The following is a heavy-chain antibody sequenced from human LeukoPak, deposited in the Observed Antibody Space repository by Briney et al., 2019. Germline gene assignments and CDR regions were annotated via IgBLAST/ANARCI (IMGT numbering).Heavy chain of an antibody. CDR3: ARFAYGLPWYFDY. CDR2: IYYSGST. D-gene: IGHD3-10*01. CDR1: GGSISSSGYY. V-gene: IGHV4-61*05. Sequence: SETLSLTCTVSGGSISSSGYYWGWIRQPPGKGLEWIGYIYYSGSTNYNPSLKSRVTISVDTSKNQFSLKLSSVTAADTAVYYCARFAYGLPWYFDYWGQGTLVTVSS. J-gene: IGHJ4*02.